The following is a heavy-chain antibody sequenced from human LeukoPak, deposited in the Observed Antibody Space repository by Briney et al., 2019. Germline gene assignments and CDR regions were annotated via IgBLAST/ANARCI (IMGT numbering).Heavy chain of an antibody. CDR2: IWYDGSNK. D-gene: IGHD4-23*01. Sequence: PGGSLRLSCAASGFIFSNYGMHWVRQAPGKGLEWVAVIWYDGSNKYYADSVKGRFTISRDNSKNTLYLRMNSLRAEDTAVYYCARGRRKLHRGYGGKGDYYYYYGMDVWGQGTTVTVSS. CDR1: GFIFSNYG. CDR3: ARGRRKLHRGYGGKGDYYYYYGMDV. J-gene: IGHJ6*02. V-gene: IGHV3-33*01.